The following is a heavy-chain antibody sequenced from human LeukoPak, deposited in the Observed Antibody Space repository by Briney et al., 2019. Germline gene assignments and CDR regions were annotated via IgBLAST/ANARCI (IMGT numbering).Heavy chain of an antibody. D-gene: IGHD2-21*02. CDR1: GVSFNDYY. V-gene: IGHV4-34*01. CDR3: TRMTAGHDY. J-gene: IGHJ4*02. CDR2: INHSGYT. Sequence: SETLSLTCAVSGVSFNDYYWSWVRQAPGNELEWIVEINHSGYTNDSPSLKSRVTLSIDTSRKQFSLNLRSVTVADTGIYYCTRMTAGHDYWGQGTLVTVSS.